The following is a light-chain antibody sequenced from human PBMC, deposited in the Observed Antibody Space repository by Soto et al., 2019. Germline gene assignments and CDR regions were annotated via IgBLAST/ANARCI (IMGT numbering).Light chain of an antibody. CDR1: NRDVGSYNL. J-gene: IGLJ3*02. CDR2: EVR. V-gene: IGLV2-14*01. Sequence: QSALTQPASVSGSPGQSITIACTGTNRDVGSYNLVSWYQQRPGEAPKLIISEVRNRPSGISYRFTGSKSGNTASLTISGLQADDEADYYCSSYTTNSTLVFGGGTKVTVL. CDR3: SSYTTNSTLV.